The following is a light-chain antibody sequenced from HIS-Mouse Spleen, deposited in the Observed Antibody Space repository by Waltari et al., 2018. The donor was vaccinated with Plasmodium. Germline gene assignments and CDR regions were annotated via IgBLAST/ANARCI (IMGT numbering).Light chain of an antibody. CDR3: QSYDSSLSGYV. CDR2: GNS. CDR1: SSNIGAGYD. Sequence: QSVLTQPPSVFGAPGPRVTISCTGSSSNIGAGYDVHWYQQLPGTAPKLLIYGNSNRPSGVSDRVSGAKSGTSASLAITGLQAEDEADYYCQSYDSSLSGYVFGTGTKVTVL. V-gene: IGLV1-40*01. J-gene: IGLJ1*01.